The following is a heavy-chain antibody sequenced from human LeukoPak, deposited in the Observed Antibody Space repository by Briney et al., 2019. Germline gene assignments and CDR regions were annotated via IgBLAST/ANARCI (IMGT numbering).Heavy chain of an antibody. D-gene: IGHD3-22*01. CDR2: INHSGRT. CDR1: GGSFSGYY. V-gene: IGHV4-34*01. Sequence: SETLSLTCAVYGGSFSGYYWSWIRQPPGKGLEWIGEINHSGRTNYNPSLKSRVTISVDTSKNQFSLKLSSVTAAHTAVYYCARRTQGWLLLSNFDYWGQGTLVTVSS. J-gene: IGHJ4*02. CDR3: ARRTQGWLLLSNFDY.